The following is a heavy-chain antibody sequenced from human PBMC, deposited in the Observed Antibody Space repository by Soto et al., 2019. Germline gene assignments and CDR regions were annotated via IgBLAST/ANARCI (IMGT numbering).Heavy chain of an antibody. CDR2: INAGNGNT. CDR1: GYPFASYA. J-gene: IGHJ6*02. D-gene: IGHD4-17*01. V-gene: IGHV1-3*01. CDR3: AREQDYGDNYYGMDV. Sequence: ASVKAPCKPPGYPFASYAIPWVRQAPGRRLEWMGWINAGNGNTKYPQKCQGRVTITRDTSASTAYTELGSLRSEDTAVYYCAREQDYGDNYYGMDVWGQGTRVTVSS.